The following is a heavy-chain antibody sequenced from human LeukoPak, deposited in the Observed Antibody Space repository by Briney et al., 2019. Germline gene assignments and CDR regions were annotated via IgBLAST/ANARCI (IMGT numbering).Heavy chain of an antibody. CDR2: IYYSGST. CDR3: ARETSRGHFDY. J-gene: IGHJ4*02. CDR1: GGSISSYC. V-gene: IGHV4-59*01. D-gene: IGHD2-2*01. Sequence: SETLSLTCTVSGGSISSYCWSWIRQPPGKGLEWIGYIYYSGSTNYNPSLKSRVTISVDTSKNQFSLKLSSVTAADTAVDYCARETSRGHFDYWGQGTLVTVSS.